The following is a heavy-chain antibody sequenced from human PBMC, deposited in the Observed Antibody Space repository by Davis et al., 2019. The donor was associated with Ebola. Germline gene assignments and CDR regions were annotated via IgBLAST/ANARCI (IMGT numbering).Heavy chain of an antibody. CDR1: GGSVSSGSYY. V-gene: IGHV4-61*01. Sequence: SETLSPTCTVSGGSVSSGSYYWSWIRQPPGKGLEWLGYIYYSGSTNYNPSLKSRVTISVDTSKNQFSLKLSSVTAADTAVYYCARSNLLGSGSYRPLDYWGQGTLVTVSS. CDR2: IYYSGST. J-gene: IGHJ4*02. CDR3: ARSNLLGSGSYRPLDY. D-gene: IGHD3-10*01.